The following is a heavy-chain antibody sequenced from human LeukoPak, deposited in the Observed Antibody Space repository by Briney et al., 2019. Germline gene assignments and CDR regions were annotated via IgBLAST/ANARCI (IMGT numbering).Heavy chain of an antibody. Sequence: ASVKVSCKASEYTFTSYYMYWVRQAPGQGLEWMGIINPSGGSTSYAQKFQGRVTMTRDTSTSTVYMELSSLRSEDTAVYYCARDASGDSSGYPEYYFDYWGQGTLVTVSS. J-gene: IGHJ4*02. CDR1: EYTFTSYY. D-gene: IGHD3-22*01. CDR2: INPSGGST. CDR3: ARDASGDSSGYPEYYFDY. V-gene: IGHV1-46*01.